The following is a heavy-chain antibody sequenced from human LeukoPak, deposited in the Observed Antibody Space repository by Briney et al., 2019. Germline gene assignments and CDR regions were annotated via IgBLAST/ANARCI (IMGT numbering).Heavy chain of an antibody. CDR2: IGTAGDT. CDR1: GFTFSSYD. D-gene: IGHD3-10*01. CDR3: ARDPRGEKYFDL. V-gene: IGHV3-13*04. J-gene: IGHJ2*01. Sequence: GGSLRLSCAASGFTFSSYDMHWVRQATGKGLEWVSAIGTAGDTYYPGSVKGRFTISRENAKNSLYLQINSLRAGDTAVYYCARDPRGEKYFDLWGRGTLVTVSS.